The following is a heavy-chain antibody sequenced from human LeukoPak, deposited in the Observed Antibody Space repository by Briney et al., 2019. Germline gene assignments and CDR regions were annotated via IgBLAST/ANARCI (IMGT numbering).Heavy chain of an antibody. CDR2: ISGSGGST. V-gene: IGHV3-23*01. CDR3: AKEDYYGSGPFDP. J-gene: IGHJ5*02. Sequence: GGSLRLSCAASGFTFSSYAVSWVRQAPGKGLEWVSGISGSGGSTYYADSVKGRFTISRDISKNTLYVQMNSLRAEDAAVYYCAKEDYYGSGPFDPWGQGTLVTVSS. D-gene: IGHD3-10*01. CDR1: GFTFSSYA.